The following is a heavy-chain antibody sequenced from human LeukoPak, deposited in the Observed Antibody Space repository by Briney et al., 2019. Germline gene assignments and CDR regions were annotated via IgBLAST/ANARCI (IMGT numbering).Heavy chain of an antibody. J-gene: IGHJ4*02. CDR2: IYSGGST. Sequence: GGSLRLSCAASGFTVSSNYMSWVRQAPGKGLEWVSVIYSGGSTYYADSVKGRFTISRDNSKNTLYLQMNSLRAEDTAVYYCARLEWLLYFYFDYWGQGTLATVSS. CDR3: ARLEWLLYFYFDY. CDR1: GFTVSSNY. V-gene: IGHV3-66*02. D-gene: IGHD3-3*01.